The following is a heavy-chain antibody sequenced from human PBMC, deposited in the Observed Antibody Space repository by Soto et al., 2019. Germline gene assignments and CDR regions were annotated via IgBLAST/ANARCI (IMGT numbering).Heavy chain of an antibody. D-gene: IGHD6-13*01. J-gene: IGHJ4*02. CDR2: MNPNSGNT. V-gene: IGHV1-8*01. CDR3: ARVATGTEFDY. CDR1: WYTLPRFY. Sequence: ASLKVSLQTSWYTLPRFYIKWVGQASGQGLEWMGWMNPNSGNTGYAQKFQGRVTMTRDTPISTAYLELSSLRSDDSAVYYCARVATGTEFDYWGQGSLVTVSS.